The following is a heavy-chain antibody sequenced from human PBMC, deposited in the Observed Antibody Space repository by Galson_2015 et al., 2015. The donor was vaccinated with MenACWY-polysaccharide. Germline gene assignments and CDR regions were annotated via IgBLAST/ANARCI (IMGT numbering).Heavy chain of an antibody. CDR1: GFTFSNRA. CDR3: ANNPRDDLAQCFDD. CDR2: ISGSGDST. J-gene: IGHJ4*02. Sequence: SLRLSCAASGFTFSNRAMSWVRQAPGKGLEWVSTISGSGDSTYYADSVRGRFTISRDNSKNTLYLQMNSLRAEDTATYYCANNPRDDLAQCFDDWGQGTLVTVSS. V-gene: IGHV3-23*01. D-gene: IGHD3/OR15-3a*01.